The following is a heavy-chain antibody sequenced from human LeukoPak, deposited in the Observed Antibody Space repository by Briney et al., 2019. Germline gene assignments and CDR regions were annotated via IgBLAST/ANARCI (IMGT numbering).Heavy chain of an antibody. Sequence: GGSLRLSCAASGFTFSSYSMNWVRQAPGKGLEWVSSISSSSSYIYYADSVKGRFTISRDNAKNSLYLQMNSLRAEDTAVYYCAKGAYSSSWYVGYWGQGTLVTVSS. V-gene: IGHV3-21*04. CDR3: AKGAYSSSWYVGY. D-gene: IGHD6-13*01. CDR1: GFTFSSYS. CDR2: ISSSSSYI. J-gene: IGHJ4*02.